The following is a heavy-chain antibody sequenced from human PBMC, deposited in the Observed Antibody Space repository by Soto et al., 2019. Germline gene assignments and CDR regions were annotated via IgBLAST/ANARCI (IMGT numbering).Heavy chain of an antibody. Sequence: GGSLGLSCAASGFTVSSNYMSWVRQAPGKGLEWVSVIYSGGSTYYADSVKGRFTISRDNSKNTLYLQMNSLRAEDTAVYHCARARRNTAMAPDYWGQGTLVTVSS. D-gene: IGHD5-18*01. CDR3: ARARRNTAMAPDY. V-gene: IGHV3-53*01. CDR1: GFTVSSNY. CDR2: IYSGGST. J-gene: IGHJ4*02.